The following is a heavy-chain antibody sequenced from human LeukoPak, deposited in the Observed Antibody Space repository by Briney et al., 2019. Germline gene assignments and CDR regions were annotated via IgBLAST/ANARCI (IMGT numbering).Heavy chain of an antibody. J-gene: IGHJ6*02. V-gene: IGHV4-30-4*01. CDR2: IYYSGST. CDR3: ARGGYTAYYYGMDV. Sequence: PSQTLSLTCTVSGGSISSGDYYWSWIRQPPGKGLEWIGYIYYSGSTYYNPSLKSRVTISVDTTKNQFSLKLSSMTAADEAVNYCARGGYTAYYYGMDVWGQGTTVTVSS. D-gene: IGHD5-18*01. CDR1: GGSISSGDYY.